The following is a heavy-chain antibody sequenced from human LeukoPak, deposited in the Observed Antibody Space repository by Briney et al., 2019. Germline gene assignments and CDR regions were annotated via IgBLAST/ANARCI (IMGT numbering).Heavy chain of an antibody. CDR1: GGSFSGYY. CDR3: ARGRVSSSTWYSTYYYYFYMDV. D-gene: IGHD4-11*01. Sequence: SETLSLTCAVYGGSFSGYYWSWIRQPPGKGLEWIGEINHSGSTNCNPSLKSRVTISVDTSKNQFSLKLSSVTAADTAVYYCARGRVSSSTWYSTYYYYFYMDVWGKGTTVTVSS. J-gene: IGHJ6*03. V-gene: IGHV4-34*01. CDR2: INHSGST.